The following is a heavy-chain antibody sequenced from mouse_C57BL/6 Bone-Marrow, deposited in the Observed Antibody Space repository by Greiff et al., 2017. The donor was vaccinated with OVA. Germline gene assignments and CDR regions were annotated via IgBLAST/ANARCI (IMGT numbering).Heavy chain of an antibody. CDR3: ARKGFYRNYFDY. Sequence: VQLQQSGAELVRPGPSVKMSCKASGYTFTNYWIGWAKQRPGHGLEWIGDIYPGGGYTNYNEKFKGKATLTADKSSSTAYMQFSSLTSEDSAIYYCARKGFYRNYFDYWGQGTTLTVSS. J-gene: IGHJ2*01. V-gene: IGHV1-63*01. D-gene: IGHD1-1*01. CDR2: IYPGGGYT. CDR1: GYTFTNYW.